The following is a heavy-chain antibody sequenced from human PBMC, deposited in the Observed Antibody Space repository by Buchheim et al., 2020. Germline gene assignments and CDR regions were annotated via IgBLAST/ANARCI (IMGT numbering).Heavy chain of an antibody. Sequence: QVQLVQSGAEVKKPGSSVKVSCKASGGTFNSDPISWVRQAPGQTFEWMGRIIPIFGTPTYEQKFQGRVTITADTSPSTAYMDLRSLRFEDTAVYYCAREPGIAVSGTWWFDPWGQGTL. V-gene: IGHV1-69*14. CDR1: GGTFNSDP. CDR2: IIPIFGTP. CDR3: AREPGIAVSGTWWFDP. J-gene: IGHJ5*02. D-gene: IGHD6-13*01.